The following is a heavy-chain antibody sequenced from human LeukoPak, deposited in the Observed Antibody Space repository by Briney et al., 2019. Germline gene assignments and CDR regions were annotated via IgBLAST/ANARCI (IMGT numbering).Heavy chain of an antibody. D-gene: IGHD6-19*01. CDR2: IYYSGST. CDR3: ARISSGYSSGWRHSNDY. CDR1: GGSISSSSYY. Sequence: PSETLSLTCTVSGGSISSSSYYWGWIRQPPGKGLEWIGSIYYSGSTNYNPSLKSRVTISVDTSKNQFSLKLSSVTAADTAVYYCARISSGYSSGWRHSNDYWGQGTLVTVSS. V-gene: IGHV4-39*07. J-gene: IGHJ4*02.